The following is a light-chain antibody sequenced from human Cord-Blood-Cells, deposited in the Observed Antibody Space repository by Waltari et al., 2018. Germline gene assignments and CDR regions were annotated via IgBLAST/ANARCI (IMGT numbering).Light chain of an antibody. CDR2: DAS. V-gene: IGKV3-11*01. CDR3: QQRSNWYT. CDR1: QSVSSY. J-gene: IGKJ2*01. Sequence: EIVLTQSPATLSLSPGERATLSCRDSQSVSSYLAWYQQKPGQAPRLLIYDASNSATGIPARFSGSGSGTDFTLTISSLEPEDFAVYYCQQRSNWYTFGQGTKLEIK.